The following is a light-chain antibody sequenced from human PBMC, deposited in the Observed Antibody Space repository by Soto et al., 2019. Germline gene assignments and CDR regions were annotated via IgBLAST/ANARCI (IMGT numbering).Light chain of an antibody. J-gene: IGKJ1*01. V-gene: IGKV3-20*01. CDR1: QSVSSNY. CDR3: QQYLRSPRT. CDR2: GAS. Sequence: EIVLTQSPGTLSLSPGERATLSCRASQSVSSNYLAWYQQKPGQAPRLLIYGASSRATGIPDRFSGSASGTDFTLTISRLEPEDFAVYYCQQYLRSPRTFGQGTKVDIK.